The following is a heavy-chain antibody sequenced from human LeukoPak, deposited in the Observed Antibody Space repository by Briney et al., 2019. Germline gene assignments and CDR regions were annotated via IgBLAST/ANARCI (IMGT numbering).Heavy chain of an antibody. J-gene: IGHJ3*02. CDR2: IIPIFGTK. CDR1: GGTFSSYA. CDR3: ASSIVGAYDAFDI. Sequence: SVKVSCKASGGTFSSYAISWVRQAPGQGLEWMGGIIPIFGTKNYAQKFQGRVTINADESTSTDYMELSSLRSEDTAVYYCASSIVGAYDAFDIWGKGTMVTVSS. D-gene: IGHD1-26*01. V-gene: IGHV1-69*13.